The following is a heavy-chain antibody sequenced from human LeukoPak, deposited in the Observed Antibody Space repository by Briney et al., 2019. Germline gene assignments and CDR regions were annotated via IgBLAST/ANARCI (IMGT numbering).Heavy chain of an antibody. V-gene: IGHV1-18*01. Sequence: GASVKVSCKASGYTFTSNGISWVRQAPGQGLEWMGWISAYNGNTNYAQKLQGRVTMTTDTSTSTAYMELRSLRSDDTAVYYCARASYDFWSGYYDWFDPWGQGTLVTVSS. J-gene: IGHJ5*02. CDR3: ARASYDFWSGYYDWFDP. CDR2: ISAYNGNT. D-gene: IGHD3-3*01. CDR1: GYTFTSNG.